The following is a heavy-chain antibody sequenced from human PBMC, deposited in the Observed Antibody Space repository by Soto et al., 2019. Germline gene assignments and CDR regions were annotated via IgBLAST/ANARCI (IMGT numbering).Heavy chain of an antibody. J-gene: IGHJ6*02. Sequence: SETLSLTCAVYGGSFSGYYWSWIRQPPGKGLEWIWEINHSGSTDYNPSLKSRATISVDTSKNQFYLKLSSVTAADNALYYCARGPHSYYYGSGSYHYYCGMEVWGQGTTVT. D-gene: IGHD3-10*01. CDR1: GGSFSGYY. CDR3: ARGPHSYYYGSGSYHYYCGMEV. V-gene: IGHV4-34*01. CDR2: INHSGST.